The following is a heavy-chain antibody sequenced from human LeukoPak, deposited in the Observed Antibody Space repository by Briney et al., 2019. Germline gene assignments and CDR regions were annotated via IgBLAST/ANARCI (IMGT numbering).Heavy chain of an antibody. Sequence: GASVTVSCKASGYTFTGYYIHWVRQAPGQGPEWVAWINPNSGDTRYAQKFQGRVTLTTDTSISTAFMELSRLRSDDTAVYYCARIVGYCSSNICFDYWGQGTLVTVYS. CDR2: INPNSGDT. CDR3: ARIVGYCSSNICFDY. V-gene: IGHV1-2*02. D-gene: IGHD2-2*01. CDR1: GYTFTGYY. J-gene: IGHJ4*02.